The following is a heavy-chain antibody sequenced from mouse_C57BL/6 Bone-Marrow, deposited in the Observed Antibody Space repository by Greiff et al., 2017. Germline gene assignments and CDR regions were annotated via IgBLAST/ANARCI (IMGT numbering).Heavy chain of an antibody. Sequence: VQLQQPGAELVKPGASVKLSCKASGYTFTSYWMHWVKQRPGQGLEWIGNINPSNGGTNYNEKFKSKATLTVDKSSSTACMRLSSLTSEDSAVYYGGRERGTVPTLNDYWGQGTTLTVSS. CDR1: GYTFTSYW. D-gene: IGHD2-14*01. V-gene: IGHV1-53*01. CDR3: GRERGTVPTLNDY. J-gene: IGHJ2*01. CDR2: INPSNGGT.